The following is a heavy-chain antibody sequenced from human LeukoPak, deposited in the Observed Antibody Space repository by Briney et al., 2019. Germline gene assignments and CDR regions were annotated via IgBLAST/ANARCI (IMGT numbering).Heavy chain of an antibody. CDR3: AREGRDSGPHKLAGFDC. D-gene: IGHD1-1*01. Sequence: GASVKVSCKTSGYTFTDYYMHWVRQAPGQGLEWMGWINPNSGATNYVQEFQGRVTMTRDTSVTTAYMELSGLRSDDTAVYYCAREGRDSGPHKLAGFDCWGQGTLVTISS. V-gene: IGHV1-2*02. CDR1: GYTFTDYY. J-gene: IGHJ4*02. CDR2: INPNSGAT.